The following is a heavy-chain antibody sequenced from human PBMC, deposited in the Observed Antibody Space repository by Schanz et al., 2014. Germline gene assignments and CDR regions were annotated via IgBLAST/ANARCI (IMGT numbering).Heavy chain of an antibody. CDR3: AKEDRNHNSDYVY. V-gene: IGHV3-30*02. Sequence: VQLVESGGGLVKPGGSLRLSCAASGFTFSNYGLHWVRQAPGKGLEWVAFIRYNGINEYYADSVKGRFTISRDNSKNTLYLQMNSLRAEDTAVYYCAKEDRNHNSDYVYWGQGTLVTVSS. J-gene: IGHJ4*02. CDR2: IRYNGINE. CDR1: GFTFSNYG. D-gene: IGHD3-22*01.